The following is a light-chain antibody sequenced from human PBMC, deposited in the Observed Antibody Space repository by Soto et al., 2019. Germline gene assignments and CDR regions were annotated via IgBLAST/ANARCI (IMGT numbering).Light chain of an antibody. J-gene: IGKJ1*01. V-gene: IGKV3-15*01. CDR1: QSVSSK. CDR2: DAS. Sequence: IVVNQSPGTLSVYQGERVTLSCRASQSVSSKLVWYQRKPGQTPRLLIYDASTRATGMPGRFSGSGSGTEFTLTISSLQSEDFAVYYCQQYNNWPWTFGQ. CDR3: QQYNNWPWT.